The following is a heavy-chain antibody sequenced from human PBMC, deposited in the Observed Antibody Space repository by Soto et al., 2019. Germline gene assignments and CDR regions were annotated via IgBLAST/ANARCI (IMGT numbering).Heavy chain of an antibody. Sequence: GGSLRLSCAASGFTSSSYSMNWVRQAPGKGLEWVSSISSSSSYIYYADSVKGRFTISRDNAKNSLYLQMNSLRAEDTAVYYCARVGPPPCSSTSCYNYYYMDVWGKGTTVTVSS. D-gene: IGHD2-2*02. J-gene: IGHJ6*03. CDR1: GFTSSSYS. CDR3: ARVGPPPCSSTSCYNYYYMDV. V-gene: IGHV3-21*01. CDR2: ISSSSSYI.